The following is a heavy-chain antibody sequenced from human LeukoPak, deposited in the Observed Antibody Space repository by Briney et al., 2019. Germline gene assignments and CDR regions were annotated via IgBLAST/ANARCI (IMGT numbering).Heavy chain of an antibody. CDR3: AKDLYCSSTSCYMDV. J-gene: IGHJ6*03. V-gene: IGHV3-30*02. CDR2: IRYDGSNK. CDR1: GFTFSSYG. D-gene: IGHD2-2*01. Sequence: PGGSLRLSCAASGFTFSSYGMHWGRQAPGKGLEGVAFIRYDGSNKYYADSVKGRFTISRDNTKNTLYLQMNSLRAEDTAVYYCAKDLYCSSTSCYMDVWGKGTTVTVSS.